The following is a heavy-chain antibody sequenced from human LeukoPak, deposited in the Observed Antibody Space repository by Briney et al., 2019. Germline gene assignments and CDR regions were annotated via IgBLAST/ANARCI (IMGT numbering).Heavy chain of an antibody. D-gene: IGHD2-2*01. CDR3: ARRERVPAALIDY. CDR2: IYPGDSDT. J-gene: IGHJ4*02. V-gene: IGHV5-51*01. Sequence: GESLKISCKGSGYSFTSYWIGWVRQMPGKGLEWMAIIYPGDSDTRYSPSFQGQVTISADKSISTAYLQWSSLKASDTAMYYCARRERVPAALIDYWGQGTLVTVSS. CDR1: GYSFTSYW.